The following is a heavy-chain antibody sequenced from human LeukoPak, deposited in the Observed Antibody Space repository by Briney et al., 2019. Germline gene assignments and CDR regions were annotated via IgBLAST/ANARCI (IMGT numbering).Heavy chain of an antibody. V-gene: IGHV1-69*06. CDR3: AIGNHGVRILEAYYYMDV. J-gene: IGHJ6*03. CDR2: IIPMFGTA. CDR1: GGTFNNYA. D-gene: IGHD3-3*02. Sequence: ASVKVSCKASGGTFNNYAVSWVRQAPGQGLEWMAGIIPMFGTANYAQKFQGRVTITADKSTTTAYLELSGLRSDDTAVYYCAIGNHGVRILEAYYYMDVWGKGTTVTVSS.